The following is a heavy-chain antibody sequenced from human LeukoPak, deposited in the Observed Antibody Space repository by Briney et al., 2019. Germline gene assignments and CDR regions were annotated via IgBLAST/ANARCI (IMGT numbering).Heavy chain of an antibody. CDR2: ISGSGGST. D-gene: IGHD6-13*01. CDR3: AKRQVRGAAAGTSTWFDP. CDR1: GFTFWNSA. V-gene: IGHV3-23*01. Sequence: QTGGSLRLSCAASGFTFWNSAITWVRQAPGKGLEWVSAISGSGGSTYYADSVKGRFTISRDNFKNTLYLQMNSLRAEDTAVYYCAKRQVRGAAAGTSTWFDPWGQGTLVTVSS. J-gene: IGHJ5*02.